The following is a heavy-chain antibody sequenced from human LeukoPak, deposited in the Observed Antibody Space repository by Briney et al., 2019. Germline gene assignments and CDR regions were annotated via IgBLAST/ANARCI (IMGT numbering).Heavy chain of an antibody. J-gene: IGHJ2*01. CDR3: ARGSRDRIAARPGRYFDL. CDR1: GGSISGYY. V-gene: IGHV4-59*01. Sequence: PSETLSLTCTVSGGSISGYYWSWIRQPPGKGLEWIAYIYYNGISKYNPSLKSRVIISVDSSKNQFSLKLTSVTAADTAVYYCARGSRDRIAARPGRYFDLWGRGTLVTVSS. D-gene: IGHD6-6*01. CDR2: IYYNGIS.